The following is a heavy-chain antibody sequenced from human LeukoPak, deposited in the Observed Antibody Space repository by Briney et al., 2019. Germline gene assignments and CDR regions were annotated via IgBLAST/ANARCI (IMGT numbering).Heavy chain of an antibody. CDR3: ARGLDCSSTSCLDRYFDY. J-gene: IGHJ4*02. CDR2: INHSGST. D-gene: IGHD2-2*01. V-gene: IGHV4-34*01. CDR1: GGSFSGYY. Sequence: SETLSLTCAVYGGSFSGYYWSWIRQPPGKGLEWIGEINHSGSTDYNPSLKSRVTISVDTSKNQSSLKLSSVTAADTAVYYCARGLDCSSTSCLDRYFDYWGQGTLVTVSS.